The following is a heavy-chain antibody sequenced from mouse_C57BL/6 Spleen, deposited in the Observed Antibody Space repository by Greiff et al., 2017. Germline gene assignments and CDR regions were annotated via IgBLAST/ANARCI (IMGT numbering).Heavy chain of an antibody. D-gene: IGHD2-5*01. J-gene: IGHJ2*01. V-gene: IGHV1-50*01. CDR2: IDPSDSYT. CDR3: ASAYYSNYLDY. CDR1: GYTFTSYW. Sequence: QVQLQQPGAELVKPGASVKLSCKASGYTFTSYWMQWVKQRPGQGLEWIGEIDPSDSYTNYNQKFKGKATLTVDTSSSTAYMQRSSLTSEDSAVYYCASAYYSNYLDYWGQGTTLTVSS.